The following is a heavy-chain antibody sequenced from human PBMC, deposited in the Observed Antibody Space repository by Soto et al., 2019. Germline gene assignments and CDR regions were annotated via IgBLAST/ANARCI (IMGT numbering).Heavy chain of an antibody. CDR1: GGSFSGYY. Sequence: SETLSLTCAVYGGSFSGYYWSWIRQPPGKGLEWIGEINHSGSTNYNPSLKSRVTISVDTSKNQFSLKLSSVTAADTAVYYCARGLTFGGVIGPGYFDLWGRGTLVTVSS. V-gene: IGHV4-34*01. CDR2: INHSGST. J-gene: IGHJ2*01. D-gene: IGHD3-16*02. CDR3: ARGLTFGGVIGPGYFDL.